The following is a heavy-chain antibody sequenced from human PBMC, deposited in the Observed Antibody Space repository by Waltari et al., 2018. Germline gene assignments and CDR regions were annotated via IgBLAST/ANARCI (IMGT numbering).Heavy chain of an antibody. CDR1: GVTVISNF. CDR3: AREKGPYHYYAMDV. D-gene: IGHD3-16*01. V-gene: IGHV3-66*02. J-gene: IGHJ6*02. CDR2: IYSGGSR. Sequence: VHLMESGGGLVQPGGSLGLSCAASGVTVISNFMSWVRQAPGKGLEWVSVIYSGGSRYFADSVKGRFTISRDNSKNMLYLQMDSLRAEDTAVYYCAREKGPYHYYAMDVWGQGTTVTVSS.